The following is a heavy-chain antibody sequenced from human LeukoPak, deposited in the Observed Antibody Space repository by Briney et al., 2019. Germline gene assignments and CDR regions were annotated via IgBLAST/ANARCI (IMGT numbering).Heavy chain of an antibody. CDR1: GGTFSSYA. V-gene: IGHV1-69*05. D-gene: IGHD6-6*01. CDR2: IIPIFGTA. Sequence: ASVKVSCKASGGTFSSYAISWVRQAPGQGLEWMGGIIPIFGTANYAQKFQGRVTITTDESTSTAYMELSSLRSEDTAVYYCARGWAGSSPFDDWGQGTLVTVSS. CDR3: ARGWAGSSPFDD. J-gene: IGHJ4*02.